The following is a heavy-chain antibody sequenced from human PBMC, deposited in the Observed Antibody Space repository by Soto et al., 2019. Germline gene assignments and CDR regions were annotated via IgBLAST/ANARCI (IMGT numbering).Heavy chain of an antibody. CDR3: ARSQGGSSSLDIYYYYYYGMDV. D-gene: IGHD2-15*01. V-gene: IGHV1-69*01. Sequence: QVQLVQSGAEVKKPGSSVKVSCKAPGGTFSSYAISWVRQAPGQGLEWMGGIIPIFGTAKYAQKFQGRVTIPADESTGTGYMELSSLRSEDTAVYYCARSQGGSSSLDIYYYYYYGMDVWGQGTTVTVSS. J-gene: IGHJ6*02. CDR1: GGTFSSYA. CDR2: IIPIFGTA.